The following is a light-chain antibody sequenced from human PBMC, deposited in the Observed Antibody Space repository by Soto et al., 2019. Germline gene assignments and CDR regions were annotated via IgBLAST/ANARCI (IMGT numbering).Light chain of an antibody. Sequence: DIVLTQSPATLSLSPGDRVTLSCRASQTVGRFLSWYQHSPGQGPRLLVYDASNRATGVPARFSGSGSETVFTLTIMILEPEDFAVYYCQQYGKWPSTFSPGTKVDIK. CDR3: QQYGKWPST. CDR2: DAS. J-gene: IGKJ2*02. V-gene: IGKV3-11*01. CDR1: QTVGRF.